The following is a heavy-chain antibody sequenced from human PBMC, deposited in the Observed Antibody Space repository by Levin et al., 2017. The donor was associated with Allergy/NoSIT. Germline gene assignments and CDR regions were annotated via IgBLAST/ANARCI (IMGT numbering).Heavy chain of an antibody. J-gene: IGHJ4*02. CDR3: TRLFGYDSGLDY. CDR2: IRSKANSYAT. Sequence: QAGGSLRLSCAASGFTFSGSAMHWVRQASGKGLEWVGRIRSKANSYATAYAASVKGRFTISRDDSKNTAYLQMNSLKTEDTAVYYCTRLFGYDSGLDYWGQGTLVTVSS. V-gene: IGHV3-73*01. CDR1: GFTFSGSA. D-gene: IGHD5-12*01.